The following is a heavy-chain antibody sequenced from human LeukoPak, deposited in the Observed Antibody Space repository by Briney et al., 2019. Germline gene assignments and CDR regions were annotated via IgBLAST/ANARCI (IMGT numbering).Heavy chain of an antibody. Sequence: GASVKVSCKASGYTFTSYGISWVRQAPGQGLEWMGWISAYNGNTNYAQKLQGRVTMTTDTSTSTAYMELRSLRSDDTAVYYCARLVEFLRYFDWLFRREWNYYYMDVWGKGTTVTISS. CDR1: GYTFTSYG. J-gene: IGHJ6*03. CDR2: ISAYNGNT. CDR3: ARLVEFLRYFDWLFRREWNYYYMDV. V-gene: IGHV1-18*01. D-gene: IGHD3-9*01.